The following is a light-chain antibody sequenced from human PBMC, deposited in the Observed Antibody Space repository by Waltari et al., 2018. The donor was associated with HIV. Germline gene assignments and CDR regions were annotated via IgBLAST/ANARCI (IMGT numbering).Light chain of an antibody. CDR1: SSNVGGYNY. CDR2: DVS. CDR3: SSYTSSSTYV. Sequence: QSALTQPASVSGSPGQSITISCTGTSSNVGGYNYVSWYQQHPVKAPKRIIYDVSNRPSGVSNRFSGSKSGNTASLTISGLQAEDEADYYCSSYTSSSTYVFGTGTKVTVL. V-gene: IGLV2-14*03. J-gene: IGLJ1*01.